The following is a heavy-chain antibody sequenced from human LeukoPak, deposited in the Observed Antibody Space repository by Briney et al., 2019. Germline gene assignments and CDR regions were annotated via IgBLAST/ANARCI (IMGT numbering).Heavy chain of an antibody. J-gene: IGHJ6*02. Sequence: ASVKVSCKASGGTFSSYAISWVRQAPGQGLEWMGGIIPIFGTANYAQKFQGRVTITADESTSTAYMELSSLRSEDTAVYYCARERDMATITAYYYYYGMDVWGQGTTVTVSS. V-gene: IGHV1-69*13. D-gene: IGHD5-24*01. CDR1: GGTFSSYA. CDR3: ARERDMATITAYYYYYGMDV. CDR2: IIPIFGTA.